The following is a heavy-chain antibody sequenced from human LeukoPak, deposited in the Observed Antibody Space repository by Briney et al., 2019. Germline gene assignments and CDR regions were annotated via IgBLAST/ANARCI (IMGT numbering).Heavy chain of an antibody. J-gene: IGHJ4*02. CDR1: GFMFDTYI. D-gene: IGHD5-18*01. CDR3: ARVSARGYDY. V-gene: IGHV3-48*01. Sequence: GRSLRLSCAASGFMFDTYIMTWVRQAPGKGLEWISYINSINAVYYADSVQGRFNISRDNAKNSLYLQMNSLRVEDTAMYYCARVSARGYDYWGRGTLVSVSS. CDR2: INSINAV.